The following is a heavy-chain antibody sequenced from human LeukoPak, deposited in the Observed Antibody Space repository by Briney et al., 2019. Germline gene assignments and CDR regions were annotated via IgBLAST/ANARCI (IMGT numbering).Heavy chain of an antibody. V-gene: IGHV1-2*02. CDR1: GYTFTGYY. J-gene: IGHJ5*02. CDR2: INPNSGGT. Sequence: ASVRVSCKTSGYTFTGYYMHWVRQAPGQGLEWMGWINPNSGGTNYAQKFQGRVTMTRDTSISTAYMELSRLRSDDTAVYYCARDKDYVPFDPWGQGTLVTVSS. CDR3: ARDKDYVPFDP. D-gene: IGHD3-10*02.